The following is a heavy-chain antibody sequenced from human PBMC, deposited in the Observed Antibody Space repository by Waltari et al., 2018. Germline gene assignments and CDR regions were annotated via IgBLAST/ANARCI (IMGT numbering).Heavy chain of an antibody. CDR3: ASGVYSYGRKEFHYYYGMDV. Sequence: QVQLQESGPGLVKPSETLSLTCTVSGGSISSYYWSWIRQPAGKGLEWIGRIYTSGSTNTNPSLKSRVTMSVDTSKNQFSLKLSSVTAADTAVYYCASGVYSYGRKEFHYYYGMDVWGQGTTVTVSS. J-gene: IGHJ6*02. CDR1: GGSISSYY. CDR2: IYTSGST. V-gene: IGHV4-4*07. D-gene: IGHD5-18*01.